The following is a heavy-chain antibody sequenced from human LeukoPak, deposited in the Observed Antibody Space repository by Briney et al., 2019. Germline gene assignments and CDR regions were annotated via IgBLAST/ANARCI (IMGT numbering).Heavy chain of an antibody. CDR2: ISAYNGNT. D-gene: IGHD3-22*01. Sequence: VKVSCKASGYTFTSYGISWVRQAPGQGLEWMGWISAYNGNTNYAQKLQGRVTMTTDTSTSTAYMELSSLRSEDTAVYYCARDRWYYYDSSGYYAPFDYWGQGTLVTVSS. V-gene: IGHV1-18*01. J-gene: IGHJ4*02. CDR1: GYTFTSYG. CDR3: ARDRWYYYDSSGYYAPFDY.